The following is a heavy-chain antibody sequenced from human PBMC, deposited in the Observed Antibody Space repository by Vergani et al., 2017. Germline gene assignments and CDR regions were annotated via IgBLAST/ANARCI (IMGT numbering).Heavy chain of an antibody. CDR2: ISSSGSTI. J-gene: IGHJ3*02. CDR3: ARDVITMVRGVSHNDAFEI. D-gene: IGHD3-10*01. CDR1: VFTFSDYY. Sequence: QVQLVESGGGLVKPGGSLRLSCAASVFTFSDYYMSWIRQAPGKGLEWVSYISSSGSTIYYADSVKGRFTISRDNAKNSLYLQMNSLRAEDTAVYYCARDVITMVRGVSHNDAFEIWGKGTMVTVSS. V-gene: IGHV3-11*01.